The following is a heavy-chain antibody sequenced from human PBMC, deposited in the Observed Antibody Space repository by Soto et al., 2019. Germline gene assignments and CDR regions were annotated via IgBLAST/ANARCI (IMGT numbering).Heavy chain of an antibody. CDR3: ANQRQILTGYLDY. J-gene: IGHJ4*02. V-gene: IGHV3-23*01. CDR2: ISGSGGST. Sequence: PGGSLRLSCAASGFTFSSYAMSWVRQAPGKGLEWVSAISGSGGSTYYADSVKGRFTISRDNSKNTLYLQMNSLRAEDTAVYYCANQRQILTGYLDYWGQGTLVTVSS. D-gene: IGHD3-9*01. CDR1: GFTFSSYA.